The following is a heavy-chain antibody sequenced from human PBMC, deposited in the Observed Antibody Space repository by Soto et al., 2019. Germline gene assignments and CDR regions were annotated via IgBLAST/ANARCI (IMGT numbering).Heavy chain of an antibody. CDR3: AKDHGYSGYDLGYYFDF. CDR2: ISGGGGDT. CDR1: GFTFGRYA. J-gene: IGHJ4*02. D-gene: IGHD5-12*01. Sequence: EVQLLESGGGLVQPGGSLRLSCVASGFTFGRYAMIWVRQAPGKGLEWVSGISGGGGDTGYADSVKGRFTMSRDNSKNTLYLQMNSLRADDTAIYHCAKDHGYSGYDLGYYFDFWGQGTRVTVSS. V-gene: IGHV3-23*01.